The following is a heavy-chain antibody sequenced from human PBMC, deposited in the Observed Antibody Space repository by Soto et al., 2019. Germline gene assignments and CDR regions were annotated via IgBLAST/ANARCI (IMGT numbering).Heavy chain of an antibody. D-gene: IGHD3-22*01. V-gene: IGHV1-58*01. Sequence: GASVKVSCKASGFTFTSSAVQWVRQARGQRLEWIGWIVVGSGNTNYAQKFQERVTITRDMSTSTAYMELSSLRSEDTAVYYCAAVRGMVNYYDSSGYPPFDYWGQGTLVTVSS. CDR1: GFTFTSSA. CDR2: IVVGSGNT. J-gene: IGHJ4*02. CDR3: AAVRGMVNYYDSSGYPPFDY.